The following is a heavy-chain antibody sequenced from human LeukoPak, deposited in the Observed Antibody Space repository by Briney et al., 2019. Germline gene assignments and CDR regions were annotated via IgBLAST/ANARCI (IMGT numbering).Heavy chain of an antibody. CDR2: INSDGCST. V-gene: IGHV3-74*01. CDR1: GFTFSSYW. D-gene: IGHD3-10*01. J-gene: IGHJ4*02. CDR3: TRDSGRRRGVFNIDY. Sequence: GGSLRLPCAASGFTFSSYWMHWVRQAPGKGLVWVSRINSDGCSTSYADSVKGRFTISRDNAKNTLYLQMNSLRAEDTAVYYCTRDSGRRRGVFNIDYWGQGTLVTVSS.